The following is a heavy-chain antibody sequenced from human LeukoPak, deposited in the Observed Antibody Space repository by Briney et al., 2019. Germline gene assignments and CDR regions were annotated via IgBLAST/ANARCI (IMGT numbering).Heavy chain of an antibody. J-gene: IGHJ6*02. D-gene: IGHD2-15*01. CDR2: IYPGDSVI. CDR1: GYAFTTYW. Sequence: GESLKISCKGSGYAFTTYWIAWVRQMPGKGLEWVGIIYPGDSVIRYSPSFQGQVTISADKSINTAYLQWSSLKASDTAMYYCARTTDEGYCIGASIWYGMNVWGQGTPVTVSS. V-gene: IGHV5-51*01. CDR3: ARTTDEGYCIGASIWYGMNV.